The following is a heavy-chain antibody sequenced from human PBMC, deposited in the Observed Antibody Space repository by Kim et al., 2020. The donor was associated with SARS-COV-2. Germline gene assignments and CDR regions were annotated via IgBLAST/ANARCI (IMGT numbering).Heavy chain of an antibody. CDR2: IYNSGST. J-gene: IGHJ6*02. V-gene: IGHV4-59*11. CDR3: ARDCSGGSCYSGGMDV. Sequence: SETLSLTCSVSGGSISSHYWSWIRQPPGKVLEWIGYIYNSGSTNYNPSLKPRVTISVDTSKNQFSLKLSSVTAAETAVYYCARDCSGGSCYSGGMDVWGQGTTVTVSS. D-gene: IGHD2-15*01. CDR1: GGSISSHY.